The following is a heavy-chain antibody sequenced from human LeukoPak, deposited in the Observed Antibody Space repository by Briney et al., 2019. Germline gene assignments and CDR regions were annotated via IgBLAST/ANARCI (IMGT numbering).Heavy chain of an antibody. V-gene: IGHV4-59*01. J-gene: IGHJ4*02. CDR3: ARDRPYHYGSGSYYNGFYFDY. CDR1: GGSISSYY. Sequence: PSETLSLTCTVSGGSISSYYWSWIRQPPGKGLEWIGYIYYSGSTNYNPSLKSRVTISVDTSKNQFSLKLSSVTAADTAVYYCARDRPYHYGSGSYYNGFYFDYWGQGTLVTVSS. CDR2: IYYSGST. D-gene: IGHD3-10*01.